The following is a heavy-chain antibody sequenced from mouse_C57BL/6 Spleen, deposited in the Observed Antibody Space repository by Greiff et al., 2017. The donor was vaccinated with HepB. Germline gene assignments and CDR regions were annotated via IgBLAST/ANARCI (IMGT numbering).Heavy chain of an antibody. V-gene: IGHV6-6*01. CDR2: IRNKANNHAT. CDR3: TSNWDGDYFDY. CDR1: GFTFSDAW. D-gene: IGHD4-1*01. J-gene: IGHJ2*01. Sequence: EVMLVESGGGLVQPGGSMKLSCAASGFTFSDAWMDWVRQSPEKGLEWVAEIRNKANNHATYYAESVKGRFTISRDDSKSSVYLQMNSLRAEDTGIYYCTSNWDGDYFDYWGQGTTLTVSS.